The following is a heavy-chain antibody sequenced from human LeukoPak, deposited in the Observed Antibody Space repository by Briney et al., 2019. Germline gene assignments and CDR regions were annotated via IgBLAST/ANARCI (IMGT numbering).Heavy chain of an antibody. V-gene: IGHV1-46*01. CDR1: GYXFTTYY. Sequence: GASVKVSCKASGYXFTTYYIHWVRQAPGQGLEWMGIINPSGGTTNYAQKFQGRVTMTRNTSTSTVYMELSSLRSEDTAVYYCAREVPRTYYFDYWGQGTLVTVSS. J-gene: IGHJ4*02. CDR3: AREVPRTYYFDY. CDR2: INPSGGTT. D-gene: IGHD2-2*01.